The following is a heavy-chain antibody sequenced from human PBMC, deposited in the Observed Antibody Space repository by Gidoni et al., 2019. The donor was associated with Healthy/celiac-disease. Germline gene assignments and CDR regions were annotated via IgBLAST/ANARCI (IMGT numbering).Heavy chain of an antibody. Sequence: EVQLVESGGGLVQPGRSLRLSCAASGFTFADYAMHWVRQAPGKGLEWVSGISWNSGSIGYADSVKGRFTISRDNAKNSLYLQMNSLRAEDTALYYCAKDHYYDSSGYLDYWGQGTLVTVSS. D-gene: IGHD3-22*01. CDR3: AKDHYYDSSGYLDY. J-gene: IGHJ4*02. CDR2: ISWNSGSI. V-gene: IGHV3-9*01. CDR1: GFTFADYA.